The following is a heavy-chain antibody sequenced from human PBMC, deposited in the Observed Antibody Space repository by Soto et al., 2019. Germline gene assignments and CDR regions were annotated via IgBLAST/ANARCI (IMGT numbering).Heavy chain of an antibody. V-gene: IGHV3-23*01. CDR1: GFTFSSYA. CDR3: AKEGSSRRFDFDY. D-gene: IGHD6-13*01. J-gene: IGHJ4*02. CDR2: ISETGDGT. Sequence: GGSLRLSCAASGFTFSSYAMSWVRQAPGKGLEWVSGISETGDGTYYADTVEGRFTISRDNFKNTLYLEMNSLRADDTAVYYCAKEGSSRRFDFDYWGQGILVTVSS.